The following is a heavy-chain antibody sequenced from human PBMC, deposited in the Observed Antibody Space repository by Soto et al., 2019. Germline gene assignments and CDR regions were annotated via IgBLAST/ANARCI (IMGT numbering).Heavy chain of an antibody. CDR2: ISGSGGST. V-gene: IGHV3-23*01. D-gene: IGHD4-17*01. Sequence: GGSLRLSCAASGFTFSSYAMIWVRQAPGKGLEWVSAISGSGGSTYYADSVKGRFTISRDNSKNTLYLQMNSLRAEDTAVYYCAKGSFVDYVGGYDYWGQGTLVTSPQ. J-gene: IGHJ4*02. CDR3: AKGSFVDYVGGYDY. CDR1: GFTFSSYA.